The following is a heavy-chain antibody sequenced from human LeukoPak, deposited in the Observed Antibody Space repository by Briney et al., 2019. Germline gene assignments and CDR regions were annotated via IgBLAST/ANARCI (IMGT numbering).Heavy chain of an antibody. Sequence: GGSLRLSCAASGFTFSSYAMHWVRQALGKGLEWVAVISYDGSNKYYADSVKGRFTISRDNSKNTLYLQMNSLRAEDTAVYYCARVEYWGSKIYYYGMDVWGQGTTVTVSS. CDR3: ARVEYWGSKIYYYGMDV. V-gene: IGHV3-30-3*01. D-gene: IGHD2-8*02. CDR1: GFTFSSYA. CDR2: ISYDGSNK. J-gene: IGHJ6*02.